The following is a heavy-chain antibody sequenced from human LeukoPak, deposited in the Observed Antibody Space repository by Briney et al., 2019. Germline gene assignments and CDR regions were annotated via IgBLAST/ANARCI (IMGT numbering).Heavy chain of an antibody. CDR2: MWFDGSYK. J-gene: IGHJ4*02. Sequence: GGSLRLSCAASGFPFSSYGMHWVRQAPGKGLEWVAIMWFDGSYKYHADSVKGRFTISRDNSKNTLYLQMNGLRAEDTALYYCARGLAYGYGYGIDYWGQGTLVTVSS. CDR3: ARGLAYGYGYGIDY. CDR1: GFPFSSYG. V-gene: IGHV3-33*01. D-gene: IGHD5-18*01.